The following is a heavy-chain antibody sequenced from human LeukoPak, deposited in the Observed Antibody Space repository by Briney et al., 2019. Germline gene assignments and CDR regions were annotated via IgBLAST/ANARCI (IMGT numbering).Heavy chain of an antibody. V-gene: IGHV3-7*01. Sequence: GGSLRLSCAASGFTFTNYWMTWVRQAPGKGLEWVANIKQDGRERNYVDSVKGRFTISRDNAKNSLYLQMNSLRAEDTAVYYCARGGSSGYYNLYYFDYWGQGTLVTVSS. D-gene: IGHD3-22*01. CDR2: IKQDGRER. CDR1: GFTFTNYW. J-gene: IGHJ4*02. CDR3: ARGGSSGYYNLYYFDY.